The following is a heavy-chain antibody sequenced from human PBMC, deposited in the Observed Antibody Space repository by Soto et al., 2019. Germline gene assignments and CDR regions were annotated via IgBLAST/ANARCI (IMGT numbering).Heavy chain of an antibody. V-gene: IGHV4-59*01. CDR1: GDSISTYY. D-gene: IGHD2-21*01. Sequence: SETLSLTCDVSGDSISTYYWSWVRQPPGKGLEWIGYVYYSGSTLYNPSLESRVTMSIDMSKKQVSLKLTSVIAADTAVYDCARTRMIESWIDYWGHGTLVTVSS. CDR3: ARTRMIESWIDY. J-gene: IGHJ4*01. CDR2: VYYSGST.